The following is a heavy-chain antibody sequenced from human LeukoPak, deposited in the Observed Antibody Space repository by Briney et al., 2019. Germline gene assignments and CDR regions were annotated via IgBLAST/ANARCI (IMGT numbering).Heavy chain of an antibody. CDR3: AKDDVGATGKVY. J-gene: IGHJ4*02. D-gene: IGHD1-26*01. CDR2: IYSGGST. CDR1: EFSVGSNY. Sequence: GGSLRLSCAASEFSVGSNYMTWVRQAPGKGLEWVSLIYSGGSTYYADSVKGRFTISRDNSKNTLYLQMNSLRAEDTAVYYCAKDDVGATGKVYWGQGTLVTVSS. V-gene: IGHV3-66*01.